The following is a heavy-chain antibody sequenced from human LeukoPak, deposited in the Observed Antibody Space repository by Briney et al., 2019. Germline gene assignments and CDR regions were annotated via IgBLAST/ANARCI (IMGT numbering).Heavy chain of an antibody. V-gene: IGHV4-59*08. D-gene: IGHD4-17*01. Sequence: PSETLSLTCTVSGGSISSYYWSWIRQPPGKGLEWIGYIYYSGSINYNPSLKSRVTISVDTSKNQFSLKLSSVTAADTAVYYCARQHGDSHHDAFDIWGQGTMVTVSS. CDR3: ARQHGDSHHDAFDI. CDR1: GGSISSYY. J-gene: IGHJ3*02. CDR2: IYYSGSI.